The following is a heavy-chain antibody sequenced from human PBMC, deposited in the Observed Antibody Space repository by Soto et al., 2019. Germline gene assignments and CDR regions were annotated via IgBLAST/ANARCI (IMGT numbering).Heavy chain of an antibody. J-gene: IGHJ6*02. D-gene: IGHD2-2*01. Sequence: QTGGSLRLSCAASGFTFSTYSKNWVRQAPGEGLEWVSYISSSSSTIYYAHSVKGRFTISRDNAKNSLYLQMNSLRDEDTAVDYCARDGLPSSTGWYQLDVCGHGT. CDR1: GFTFSTYS. CDR3: ARDGLPSSTGWYQLDV. V-gene: IGHV3-48*02. CDR2: ISSSSSTI.